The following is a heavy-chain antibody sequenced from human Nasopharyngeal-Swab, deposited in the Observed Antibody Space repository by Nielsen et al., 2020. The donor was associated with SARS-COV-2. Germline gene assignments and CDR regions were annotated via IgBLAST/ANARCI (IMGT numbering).Heavy chain of an antibody. D-gene: IGHD5-18*01. V-gene: IGHV3-48*02. CDR2: ITSSGSTI. CDR3: ASNSGYSYGSPLDY. J-gene: IGHJ4*02. CDR1: GFTFSSYS. Sequence: GESLKISCEASGFTFSSYSMNWVRQAPGKGLEWVSYITSSGSTIYYADSVKGRFTISRDNAKNSLYLQTNSLRDEDTAVYYWASNSGYSYGSPLDYWGQGTLVTVSS.